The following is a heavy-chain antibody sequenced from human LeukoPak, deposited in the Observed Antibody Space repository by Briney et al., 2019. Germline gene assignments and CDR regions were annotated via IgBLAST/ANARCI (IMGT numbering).Heavy chain of an antibody. V-gene: IGHV4-59*01. D-gene: IGHD6-13*01. CDR2: IYYTGTT. CDR3: ARAGANGIEATGSLRY. Sequence: SETLSLTCAVSGGSFSTYYWSWIRQPPGKGLEWIGFIYYTGTTNYNPSLKSRVTISVDTSKNQFSLKLSSVTAADTAVYYCARAGANGIEATGSLRYWGQGTLVTVSS. J-gene: IGHJ4*02. CDR1: GGSFSTYY.